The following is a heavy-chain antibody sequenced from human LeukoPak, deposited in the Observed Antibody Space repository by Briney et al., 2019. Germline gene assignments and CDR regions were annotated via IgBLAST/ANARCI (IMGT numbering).Heavy chain of an antibody. CDR3: ARPFSRGLTGYGY. CDR1: GGSFCGYY. J-gene: IGHJ4*02. V-gene: IGHV4-34*01. Sequence: SETLSLTCAVYGGSFCGYYWSWIRQPPGKGLEWIGEINHSGSTNYNPSLKSRVTIPVDTSKNQFSLKLSSVTAADTAVYYCARPFSRGLTGYGYWGQRPLVTVSS. CDR2: INHSGST. D-gene: IGHD3-9*01.